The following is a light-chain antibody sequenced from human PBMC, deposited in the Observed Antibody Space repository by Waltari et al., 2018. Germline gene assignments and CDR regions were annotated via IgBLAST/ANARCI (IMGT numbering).Light chain of an antibody. Sequence: SVLTQPPSASGTPGQSVTISCSGSLSNIGTPYVSWYQQLPGTAPKLLIFCTHQRPSGVPDRFPASKSGTSASLAISGLRFEDEGDYYCATRDEGPTVVFGGGTKVTVL. CDR3: ATRDEGPTVV. V-gene: IGLV1-47*02. J-gene: IGLJ2*01. CDR2: CTH. CDR1: LSNIGTPY.